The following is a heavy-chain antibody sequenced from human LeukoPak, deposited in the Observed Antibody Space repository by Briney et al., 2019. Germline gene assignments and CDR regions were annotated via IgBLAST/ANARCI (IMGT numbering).Heavy chain of an antibody. CDR2: ISSSSSYI. CDR3: ATGDYGGNPRGFAY. V-gene: IGHV3-21*01. D-gene: IGHD4-23*01. CDR1: GFTFSSYS. J-gene: IGHJ4*02. Sequence: GGSLRLSCAASGFTFSSYSMNWVRQAPGKGLEWVSSISSSSSYIYYADSVKGRFTISRDNAKNSLYLQMNSLRAEDTAVCYCATGDYGGNPRGFAYWGQGTLVTVSS.